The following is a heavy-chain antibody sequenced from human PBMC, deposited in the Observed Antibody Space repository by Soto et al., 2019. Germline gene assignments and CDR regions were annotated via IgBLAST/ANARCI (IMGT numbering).Heavy chain of an antibody. J-gene: IGHJ6*02. CDR1: GYSFTSYW. CDR3: ARCIAATLSGYYYYGMDV. CDR2: IYPGDSDT. D-gene: IGHD6-6*01. V-gene: IGHV5-51*01. Sequence: GESLKISCKGSGYSFTSYWIGWVRQMPGKGLEWMGIIYPGDSDTRYSPSFQGQVTISADKSISTAYLQWSSLKASDTAMYYCARCIAATLSGYYYYGMDVWGQGTTVTVSS.